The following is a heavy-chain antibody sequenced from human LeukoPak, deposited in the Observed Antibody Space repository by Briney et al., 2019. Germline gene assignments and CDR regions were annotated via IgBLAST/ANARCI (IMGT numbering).Heavy chain of an antibody. J-gene: IGHJ5*02. Sequence: PGESLKISCKGSGYSFTSYWIGWVRQMPGKGLEWTGIIYPGDSDTRYSPSFQGQVTISADKSISTAYLQWSSLKASDTAMYYCARHCEGYYYGSGSPCGFDPWGQGTLVTVSS. D-gene: IGHD3-10*01. CDR3: ARHCEGYYYGSGSPCGFDP. CDR2: IYPGDSDT. V-gene: IGHV5-51*01. CDR1: GYSFTSYW.